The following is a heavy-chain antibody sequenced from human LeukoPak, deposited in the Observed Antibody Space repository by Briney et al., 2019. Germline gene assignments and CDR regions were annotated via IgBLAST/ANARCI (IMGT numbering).Heavy chain of an antibody. CDR2: ISGIGGYI. Sequence: GGSLRLSCAVAGFIFTSYAMSWVRQAPGKGLEWVSAISGIGGYIYYADSVKGRFTMSRDNSKNTLYLQMNSLRADDTAVYYCARFRSTSGSCPLDYRGQGTLVAVSS. D-gene: IGHD1-26*01. CDR3: ARFRSTSGSCPLDY. J-gene: IGHJ4*02. V-gene: IGHV3-23*01. CDR1: GFIFTSYA.